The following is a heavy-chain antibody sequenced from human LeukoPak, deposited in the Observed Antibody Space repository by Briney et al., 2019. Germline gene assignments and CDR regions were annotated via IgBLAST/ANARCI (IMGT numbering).Heavy chain of an antibody. D-gene: IGHD5-18*01. CDR1: VFTFANAW. CDR2: IWYDGSNK. Sequence: PGGSLRLSCAASVFTFANAWMSWVRQAPGKGLEWVAVIWYDGSNKYYADSVKGRFTISRDNSKNTLYLQMNSLRAEDTAVYYCARDKKPPGYSYGYSAFDIWGQGTMVTVSS. J-gene: IGHJ3*02. V-gene: IGHV3-33*08. CDR3: ARDKKPPGYSYGYSAFDI.